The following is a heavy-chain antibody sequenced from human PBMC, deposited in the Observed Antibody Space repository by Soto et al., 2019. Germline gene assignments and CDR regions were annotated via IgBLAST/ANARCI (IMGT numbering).Heavy chain of an antibody. V-gene: IGHV5-51*01. CDR1: GYYSSSYW. CDR3: ARRGTLSGRDAFDV. Sequence: PGESLKISCRGSGYYSSSYWIAWVRQMSGKGLEWVGSVYVSDSATKYSPSFHGQVTISADRYTTTAYLYRSSLTASDTAMYFCARRGTLSGRDAFDVWGEGTMVTVSS. CDR2: VYVSDSAT. D-gene: IGHD5-12*01. J-gene: IGHJ3*01.